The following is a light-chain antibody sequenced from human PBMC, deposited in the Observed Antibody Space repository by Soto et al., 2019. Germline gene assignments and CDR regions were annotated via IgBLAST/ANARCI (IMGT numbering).Light chain of an antibody. CDR2: AAS. CDR3: LQDYTYPRT. Sequence: AIQMTQSPSSLSASVGDRVTITCRASQGMRNHLGWYQQKPGRAPHLLIFAASNLQSGVPARFSGSGSGTDFTLSISSLQPEDFATYYCLQDYTYPRTFGQGTKVEIK. J-gene: IGKJ1*01. CDR1: QGMRNH. V-gene: IGKV1-6*01.